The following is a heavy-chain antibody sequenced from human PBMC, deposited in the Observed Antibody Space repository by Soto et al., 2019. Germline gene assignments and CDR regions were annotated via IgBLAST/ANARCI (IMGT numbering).Heavy chain of an antibody. J-gene: IGHJ4*02. Sequence: QVHLQESRPGLVKPSQTLSLTCTVSGDAISTGSSYWRWIRQHPGKGLEWIGYFHYSGATNYNPSFKSRASFSEETSKNQFPLKLSSVTAAGTAVYYCARGDQLWSFDYWGQGTLVTVSS. CDR3: ARGDQLWSFDY. CDR1: GDAISTGSSY. V-gene: IGHV4-31*03. CDR2: FHYSGAT. D-gene: IGHD5-18*01.